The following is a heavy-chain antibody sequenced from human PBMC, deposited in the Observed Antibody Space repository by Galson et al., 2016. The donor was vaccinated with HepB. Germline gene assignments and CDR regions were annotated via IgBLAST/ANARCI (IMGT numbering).Heavy chain of an antibody. CDR1: GFTFSDYYY. D-gene: IGHD2-15*01. J-gene: IGHJ3*02. CDR3: ARVIGGSRPSGAFDI. V-gene: IGHV3-11*06. CDR2: ISPTSSYT. Sequence: SLRLSCAASGFTFSDYYYMSWVRQTPGKGLEWVSYISPTSSYTNYADSVKGRFTISRDNAKNSLYLQMNSLRAEDTAVYLCARVIGGSRPSGAFDIWGQGTMVTVSS.